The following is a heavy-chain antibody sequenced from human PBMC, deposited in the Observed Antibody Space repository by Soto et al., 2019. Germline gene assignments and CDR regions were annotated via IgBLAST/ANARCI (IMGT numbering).Heavy chain of an antibody. CDR2: INHRGST. D-gene: IGHD6-19*01. Sequence: SETLSLICAVFGGTSRGYYWSCILQPPGKGLEWIGEINHRGSTNYNPSLKSRVTISVDTSKNQFSLKLSSVTAADTAVYYCARPGAVADTLNYYYYMDVWGKGTTVTVSS. CDR3: ARPGAVADTLNYYYYMDV. CDR1: GGTSRGYY. J-gene: IGHJ6*03. V-gene: IGHV4-34*01.